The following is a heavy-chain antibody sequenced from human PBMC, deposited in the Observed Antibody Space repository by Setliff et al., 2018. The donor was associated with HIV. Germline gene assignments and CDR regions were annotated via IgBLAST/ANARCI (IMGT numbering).Heavy chain of an antibody. J-gene: IGHJ4*02. Sequence: PSETLSLTCTASYATLSTADYYWTWIRQPPGKGLKWIGFVSYTGTTRYSPSLRSRISISIDASKNKFSLQLSSVTAADTAVYYCARQSTTSRYFDSWGQGTLVTVSS. CDR2: VSYTGTT. D-gene: IGHD2-2*01. V-gene: IGHV4-30-4*01. CDR3: ARQSTTSRYFDS. CDR1: YATLSTADYY.